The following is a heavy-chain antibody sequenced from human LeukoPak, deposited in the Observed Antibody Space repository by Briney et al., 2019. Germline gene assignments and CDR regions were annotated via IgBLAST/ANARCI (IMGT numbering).Heavy chain of an antibody. Sequence: ASVKVSCEASGYTFTSYYMHWVRQAPGQGLEWMGIINPSGGSTNYAQKFQGRVTMTRDTSTSTVYMELSSLRSEDTAVYYCARVKPNYYDSSAYGTFDIWGQGTMVTVSS. V-gene: IGHV1-46*01. J-gene: IGHJ3*02. CDR2: INPSGGST. CDR1: GYTFTSYY. CDR3: ARVKPNYYDSSAYGTFDI. D-gene: IGHD3-22*01.